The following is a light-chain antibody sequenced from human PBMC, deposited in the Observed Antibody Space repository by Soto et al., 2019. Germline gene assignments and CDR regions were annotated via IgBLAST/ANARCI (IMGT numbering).Light chain of an antibody. Sequence: QSALTQPASVSGSPGQSITISCTGTSSGVGGYNYVSWYQQHPGKAPKLVIYEVTKRPSGVSNRFSGSKSGNTASLTISGLQAEDETDYYCSSYTSTNHVVFGGGTKLTVL. V-gene: IGLV2-14*01. CDR2: EVT. CDR3: SSYTSTNHVV. CDR1: SSGVGGYNY. J-gene: IGLJ2*01.